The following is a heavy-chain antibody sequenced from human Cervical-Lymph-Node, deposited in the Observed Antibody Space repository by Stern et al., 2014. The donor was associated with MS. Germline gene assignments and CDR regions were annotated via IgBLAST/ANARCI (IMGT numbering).Heavy chain of an antibody. D-gene: IGHD2-15*01. J-gene: IGHJ4*02. CDR1: GFSVTTAGVG. Sequence: ESGPTLVKPTQTVTLTCTLSGFSVTTAGVGVGWIRQPPGKALEWLALLYWDDDKMYSPSLENRLNITKDTSKNQVVLIMTDVDPVDTATYYCAHSRFKYCRGGTCYSSLFDYWGQGTLVTVSS. CDR2: LYWDDDK. CDR3: AHSRFKYCRGGTCYSSLFDY. V-gene: IGHV2-5*02.